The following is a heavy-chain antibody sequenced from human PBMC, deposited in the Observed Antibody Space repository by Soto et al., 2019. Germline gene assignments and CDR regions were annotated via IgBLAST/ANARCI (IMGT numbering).Heavy chain of an antibody. Sequence: ASVKVSCKASGYTFTSYDINWVRQATGQGLEWMGWMNPNSGNTGYAQKFQGRVTMSRNTSISTAYMDLSSLRFEDTAVYYCAREGGYSYGFDYWGQGTLVTVSS. D-gene: IGHD5-18*01. V-gene: IGHV1-8*01. CDR1: GYTFTSYD. CDR2: MNPNSGNT. CDR3: AREGGYSYGFDY. J-gene: IGHJ4*02.